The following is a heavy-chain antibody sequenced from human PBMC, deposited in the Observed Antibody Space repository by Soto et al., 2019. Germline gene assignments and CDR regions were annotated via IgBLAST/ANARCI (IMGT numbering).Heavy chain of an antibody. CDR3: AKGGVGSHYYYMDV. D-gene: IGHD3-10*01. CDR1: GFTFDDYA. Sequence: EVQLVESGGGLVQPGRSLRLSCAASGFTFDDYAMHWVRQAPGKGLEWVSGISWNSGSIGYADSVKGRFTIFRDNAKNSLYLQMNSLRAEDTALYYCAKGGVGSHYYYMDVWGKGTTVTVSS. CDR2: ISWNSGSI. J-gene: IGHJ6*03. V-gene: IGHV3-9*01.